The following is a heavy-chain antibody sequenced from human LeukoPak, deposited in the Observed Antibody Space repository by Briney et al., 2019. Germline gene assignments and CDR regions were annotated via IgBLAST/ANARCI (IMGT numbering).Heavy chain of an antibody. J-gene: IGHJ6*04. CDR1: GGSFSGYY. D-gene: IGHD3-10*01. Sequence: SETLSLTCAVYGGSFSGYYWSWIRQPPGKGLEWIGEINHSGSTNYNPSLKSRVTISVDTSKNQFSLKLSSVTAADSAVYYCARVSFLVRGVISARPLGTDVWGKGTTVTVSS. CDR3: ARVSFLVRGVISARPLGTDV. V-gene: IGHV4-34*01. CDR2: INHSGST.